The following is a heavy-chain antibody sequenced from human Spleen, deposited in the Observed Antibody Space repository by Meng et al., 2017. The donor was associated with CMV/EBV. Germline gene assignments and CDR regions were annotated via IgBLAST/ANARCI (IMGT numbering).Heavy chain of an antibody. Sequence: QVQVGRSGAEVKKPGFSVQVSCKASGGTFSSYAISWVRQAPGQGLEWMGGIIPIFGTANYAQKFQGRVTITADESTSTAYMELSSLRSEDTAVYYCARGYGDYDGAFDIWGQGTMVTVSS. CDR3: ARGYGDYDGAFDI. D-gene: IGHD4-17*01. J-gene: IGHJ3*02. V-gene: IGHV1-69*12. CDR1: GGTFSSYA. CDR2: IIPIFGTA.